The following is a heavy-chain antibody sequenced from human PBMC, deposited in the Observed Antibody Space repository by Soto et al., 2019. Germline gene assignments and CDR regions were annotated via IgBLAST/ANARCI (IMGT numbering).Heavy chain of an antibody. J-gene: IGHJ6*02. CDR1: GGSVSSGSYF. V-gene: IGHV4-61*01. Sequence: ASETLSLTCTVSGGSVSSGSYFWTWFRQPPGKGLEWLGYIYYTGSTNYNPYLKSRVTMSLDTSKNQFSLKLSSVTAADAAVYYCARDRAATTASYNRMDVCGRGSTVTVSS. D-gene: IGHD1-7*01. CDR3: ARDRAATTASYNRMDV. CDR2: IYYTGST.